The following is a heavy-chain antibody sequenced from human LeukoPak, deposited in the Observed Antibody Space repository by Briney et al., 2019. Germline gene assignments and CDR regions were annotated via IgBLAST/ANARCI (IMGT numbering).Heavy chain of an antibody. Sequence: ASVKVSCKASGYTFTSYGISWVRQAPGQGLEWMGWISAYNGNTNYTQKLQGRVTMTTDTSTSTAYMELRSLRSDDTAVYYCARGSSTIFGVVITPPDYWGQGTLVTASS. CDR1: GYTFTSYG. D-gene: IGHD3-3*01. J-gene: IGHJ4*02. CDR2: ISAYNGNT. CDR3: ARGSSTIFGVVITPPDY. V-gene: IGHV1-18*01.